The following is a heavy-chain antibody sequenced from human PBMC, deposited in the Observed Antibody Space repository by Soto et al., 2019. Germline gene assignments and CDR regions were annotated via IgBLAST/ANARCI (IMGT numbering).Heavy chain of an antibody. V-gene: IGHV1-46*01. D-gene: IGHD3-3*02. Sequence: ASVKVSCKASGYTFTNYYIHWLRQAPGQGLEWMGIINPSGGGTTYAQKFQDRATMTRDASTSTLYMKLTSLRSDDTAVYYCARHFRDAYTALAFWGQGTLVTVSS. J-gene: IGHJ4*02. CDR2: INPSGGGT. CDR1: GYTFTNYY. CDR3: ARHFRDAYTALAF.